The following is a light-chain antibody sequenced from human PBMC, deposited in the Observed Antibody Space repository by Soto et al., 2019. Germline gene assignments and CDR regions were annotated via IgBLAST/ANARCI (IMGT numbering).Light chain of an antibody. CDR1: QSVSSY. J-gene: IGKJ2*01. Sequence: EIVLTQSPATLSLSPGERATLSCRASQSVSSYLAWYQQKPGQAPRLLIYDAYNRATGIPARFSGSGSGTDFTLTISSLEPEDFAVYYCQQRSKFSYTFGQGTKRESK. V-gene: IGKV3-11*01. CDR3: QQRSKFSYT. CDR2: DAY.